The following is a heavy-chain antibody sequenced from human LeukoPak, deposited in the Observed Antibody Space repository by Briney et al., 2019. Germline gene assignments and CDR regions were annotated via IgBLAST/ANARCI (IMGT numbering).Heavy chain of an antibody. Sequence: GSLRLSCAASGFIFNSYAMHWVRQAPGRGLEYVSAITNGGSTFYANSVKGRFTISRDNSKNTLYLQMNSLRAEDTAVYYCAKDTRKGIAVAGYFDYWGQGTLVTVSS. J-gene: IGHJ4*02. CDR3: AKDTRKGIAVAGYFDY. D-gene: IGHD6-19*01. V-gene: IGHV3-64*01. CDR1: GFIFNSYA. CDR2: ITNGGST.